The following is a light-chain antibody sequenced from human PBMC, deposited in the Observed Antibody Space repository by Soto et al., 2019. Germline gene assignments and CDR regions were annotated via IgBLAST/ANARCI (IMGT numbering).Light chain of an antibody. CDR2: DAS. CDR1: HSVNTN. J-gene: IGKJ1*01. V-gene: IGKV3-15*01. CDR3: LQYSNWPRA. Sequence: DIMLTQSPATLSVSPGERATLSCRASHSVNTNLAWYQQSPGQAPRLLIYDASTRATGIPARSSGSGSGTEFTLTISSLQSGDFAVYYCLQYSNWPRAFGQGTKVEIK.